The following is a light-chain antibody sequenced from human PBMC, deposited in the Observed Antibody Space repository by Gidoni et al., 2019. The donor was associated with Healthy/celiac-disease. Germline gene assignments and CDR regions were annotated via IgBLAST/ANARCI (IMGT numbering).Light chain of an antibody. J-gene: IGLJ2*01. Sequence: QYALTQPASVSGSPGQSSTISCTGTSSDVCGYNYVSWYQQHPVKAPKLMIYDVSNRPSGVSNRFSGSKSGNTASLTISGLQAEDEADYYCSSYTSSSTVVFGGGTKLTVL. V-gene: IGLV2-14*03. CDR3: SSYTSSSTVV. CDR2: DVS. CDR1: SSDVCGYNY.